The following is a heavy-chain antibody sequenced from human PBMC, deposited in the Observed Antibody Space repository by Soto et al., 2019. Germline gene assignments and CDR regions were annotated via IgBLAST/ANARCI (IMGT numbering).Heavy chain of an antibody. CDR2: INPNSGGT. D-gene: IGHD3-10*01. V-gene: IGHV1-2*04. Sequence: ASVKVSCKASGYTFTGYYMQWVRQAPGQGLELMGWINPNSGGTNYAQKFQGWVTMTRDTSISTAYMELSRLRSDDTAVYYCARGWGLLWFGELLYSRAYYYGMDVWGQGTTVTVSS. J-gene: IGHJ6*02. CDR3: ARGWGLLWFGELLYSRAYYYGMDV. CDR1: GYTFTGYY.